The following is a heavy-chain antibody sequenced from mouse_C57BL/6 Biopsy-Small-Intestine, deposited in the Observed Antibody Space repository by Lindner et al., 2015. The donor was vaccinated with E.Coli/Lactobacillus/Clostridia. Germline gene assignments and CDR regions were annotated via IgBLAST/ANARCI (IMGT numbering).Heavy chain of an antibody. CDR1: GFTFSDYG. Sequence: VQLQESGGGLVKPGGSLKLSCAASGFTFSDYGMHWVRQAPEKGLEWVAYISSGSSTIYYADTVRGRFTISRDNAKNTLFLQMTSLRSEDTAMCYCARRGANYGTYYAMDYWGQGTSVTVSS. CDR3: ARRGANYGTYYAMDY. CDR2: ISSGSSTI. V-gene: IGHV5-17*01. J-gene: IGHJ4*01. D-gene: IGHD1-1*01.